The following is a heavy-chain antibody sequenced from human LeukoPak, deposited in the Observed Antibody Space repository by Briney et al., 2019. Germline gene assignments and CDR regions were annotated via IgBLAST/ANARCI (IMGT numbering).Heavy chain of an antibody. J-gene: IGHJ6*03. V-gene: IGHV3-30*02. CDR2: IRYDGSNK. CDR3: ARRVGATKGYYYYMDV. D-gene: IGHD1-26*01. CDR1: GFTFSTYG. Sequence: PGGSLRLSCAASGFTFSTYGMHWVRQAPGKGLEWVAFIRYDGSNKYYADSVKGRFTISRDNAKNSLYLQMNSLRAEDTAVYYCARRVGATKGYYYYMDVWGKGTTVTISS.